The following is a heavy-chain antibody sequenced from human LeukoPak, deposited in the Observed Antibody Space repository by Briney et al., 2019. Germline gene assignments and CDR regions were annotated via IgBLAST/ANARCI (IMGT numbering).Heavy chain of an antibody. Sequence: PSETLSLTCTVSGGSISSSSYYWAWIRQPPGKGLEWIGSIYYSGNTYYNPSLKSRVTISVDTSKNQFSLKLSSVTDADTAVYYCARQQRINFYFDYWGQGTLVTVSS. D-gene: IGHD2-15*01. CDR2: IYYSGNT. J-gene: IGHJ4*02. CDR3: ARQQRINFYFDY. V-gene: IGHV4-39*01. CDR1: GGSISSSSYY.